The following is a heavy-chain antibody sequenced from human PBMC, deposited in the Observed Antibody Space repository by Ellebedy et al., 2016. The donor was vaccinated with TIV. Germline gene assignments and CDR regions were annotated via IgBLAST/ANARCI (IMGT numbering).Heavy chain of an antibody. CDR1: GGSISSGDYY. D-gene: IGHD1-26*01. CDR2: IYYSGST. CDR3: ARTAVGAPQQIDY. Sequence: MPSETLSLTCTVSGGSISSGDYYWSWIRQPPGKGLEWIGYIYYSGSTYYNPSLKSRVTISVDTSKNQFSLKLSSVTAADTAVYYCARTAVGAPQQIDYWGQGTLVTVSS. J-gene: IGHJ4*02. V-gene: IGHV4-30-4*01.